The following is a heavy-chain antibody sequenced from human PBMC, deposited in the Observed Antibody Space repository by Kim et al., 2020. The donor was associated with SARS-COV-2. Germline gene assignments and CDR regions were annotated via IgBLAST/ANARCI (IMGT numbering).Heavy chain of an antibody. J-gene: IGHJ4*02. CDR3: ARGLWSRRGYFDY. Sequence: GGSLRLSCAASGFTFSSYSMNWVRQAPGKGLEWVSSISSSSSYIYYADSVKGRFTISRDNAKNSLYLQMNSLRAEETAVYYCARGLWSRRGYFDYWGQGTMVTVSS. D-gene: IGHD5-18*01. CDR1: GFTFSSYS. CDR2: ISSSSSYI. V-gene: IGHV3-21*01.